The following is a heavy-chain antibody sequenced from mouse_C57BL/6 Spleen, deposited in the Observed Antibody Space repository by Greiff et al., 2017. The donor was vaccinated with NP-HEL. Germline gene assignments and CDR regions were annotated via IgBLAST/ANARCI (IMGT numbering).Heavy chain of an antibody. J-gene: IGHJ2*01. D-gene: IGHD1-1*02. Sequence: EVQRVDSGGGLVKPGGSLKLSCAASGFTFSSYAMSWVRQTPEKRLEWVATISDGGSYTYYPDNVKGRFTISRDNAKNNLYLQMSHLKSEDTAMYYCARVNYYGYYFDYWGQGTTLTVSS. CDR2: ISDGGSYT. CDR1: GFTFSSYA. V-gene: IGHV5-4*01. CDR3: ARVNYYGYYFDY.